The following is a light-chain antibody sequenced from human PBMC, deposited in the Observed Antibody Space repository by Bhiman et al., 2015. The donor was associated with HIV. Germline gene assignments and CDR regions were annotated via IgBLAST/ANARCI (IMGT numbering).Light chain of an antibody. CDR1: NSDIGGYNY. CDR2: DVS. J-gene: IGLJ2*01. CDR3: SSYASSSTLV. V-gene: IGLV2-14*01. Sequence: QSALTQPASVSGSPGQSITISCTGTNSDIGGYNYVSWYQQHPGKAPKVMIYDVSKRPSGVSNRFSGSKSANTASLTISGLQAEDEADYYCSSYASSSTLVFGGGTQLTVL.